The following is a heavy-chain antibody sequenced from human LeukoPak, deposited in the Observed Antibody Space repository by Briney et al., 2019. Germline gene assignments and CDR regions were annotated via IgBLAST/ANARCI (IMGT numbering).Heavy chain of an antibody. J-gene: IGHJ4*02. CDR2: ISAYNGNT. CDR1: GYTFTSYG. V-gene: IGHV1-18*01. Sequence: ASVKVSCKASGYTFTSYGISWMRQAPGQGLEWMGWISAYNGNTNYAQKLQGRVTMTTDTSTSTAYMELRSLRSDDTAVYYCARVRLDIAAAGTDLDYWGQGTLVTVSS. D-gene: IGHD6-13*01. CDR3: ARVRLDIAAAGTDLDY.